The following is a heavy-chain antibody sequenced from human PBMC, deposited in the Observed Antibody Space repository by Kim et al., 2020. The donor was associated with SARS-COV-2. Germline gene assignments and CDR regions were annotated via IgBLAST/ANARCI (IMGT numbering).Heavy chain of an antibody. CDR3: TPCWSHFIVRH. Sequence: GGSLRLSCAVSGLSFGDYAVAWVRQAPGKGLQWVGAIRSKCDGGTTEDAASVGGRFTISRDDANSIAYLQRNSLRIEDTSVYYCTPCWSHFIVRHWGPGT. V-gene: IGHV3-49*04. D-gene: IGHD3-10*01. CDR2: IRSKCDGGTT. CDR1: GLSFGDYA. J-gene: IGHJ4*01.